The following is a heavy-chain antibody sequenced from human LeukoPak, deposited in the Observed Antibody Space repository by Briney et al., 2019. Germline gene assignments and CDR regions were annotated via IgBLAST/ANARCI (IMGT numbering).Heavy chain of an antibody. D-gene: IGHD6-13*01. Sequence: EASVKVSCKASGGTFSSYAISWVRQAPGQGLEWMGGIIPIFGTANYAQKFQGRVTITADESTSTAYMELSSLRSEDTAVYYCASHSGGIAVAWGQGTLVTVSS. V-gene: IGHV1-69*13. J-gene: IGHJ4*02. CDR1: GGTFSSYA. CDR3: ASHSGGIAVA. CDR2: IIPIFGTA.